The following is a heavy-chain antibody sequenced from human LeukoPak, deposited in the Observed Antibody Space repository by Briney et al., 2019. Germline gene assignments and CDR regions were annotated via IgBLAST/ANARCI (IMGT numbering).Heavy chain of an antibody. CDR3: AKWGDYDILTGYYDSDY. V-gene: IGHV3-23*01. J-gene: IGHJ4*02. CDR2: IGGRDGGT. Sequence: GASLRLSCAASGFTFSNYAMSWVRQPPGKGLEWVSAIGGRDGGTYYADSVKGRFTVSRDDPKNTLYLQMNTLRAEDTAVYYCAKWGDYDILTGYYDSDYWGQGTLVTVSS. CDR1: GFTFSNYA. D-gene: IGHD3-9*01.